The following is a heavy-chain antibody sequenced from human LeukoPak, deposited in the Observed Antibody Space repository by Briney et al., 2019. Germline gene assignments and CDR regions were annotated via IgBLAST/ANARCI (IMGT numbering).Heavy chain of an antibody. J-gene: IGHJ4*02. D-gene: IGHD3-3*01. Sequence: SETLSLTCTVSVGSISSYYGSWLRQPAGKGLEWIGRIYTSGSTNYNPSLKSRVTMSVDTSKNQFSLKLSSVTAADTAVYYCAGGYYGWYFDYWGQGTLVTVSS. CDR3: AGGYYGWYFDY. V-gene: IGHV4-4*07. CDR2: IYTSGST. CDR1: VGSISSYY.